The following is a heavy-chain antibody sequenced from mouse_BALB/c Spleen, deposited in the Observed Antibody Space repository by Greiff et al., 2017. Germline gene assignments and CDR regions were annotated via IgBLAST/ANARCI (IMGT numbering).Heavy chain of an antibody. V-gene: IGHV14-3*02. CDR2: IDPANGNT. Sequence: VQLQQSGAELVKPGASVKLSCTASGFNIKDTYMHWVKQRPEQGLEWIGRIDPANGNTKYDPKFQGKATITADTSSNTAYLQLSSLTSEDTAVYYCARQGGYVGWFAYWGQGTLVTVSA. CDR3: ARQGGYVGWFAY. CDR1: GFNIKDTY. D-gene: IGHD2-2*01. J-gene: IGHJ3*01.